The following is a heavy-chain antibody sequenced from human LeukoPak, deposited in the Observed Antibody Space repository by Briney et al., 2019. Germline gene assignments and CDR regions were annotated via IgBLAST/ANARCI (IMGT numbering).Heavy chain of an antibody. CDR1: GYAFTGYY. Sequence: ASVKVSCKASGYAFTGYYMHWVRQAPGQGLEWMGWINPNSGGTNYAQKFQGRVTMTRDTSISTAYMELSRLRSDDTAVYYCARGIHYGSGSYSPFEYYYGMDVWGQGTTVTVSS. J-gene: IGHJ6*02. D-gene: IGHD3-10*01. CDR3: ARGIHYGSGSYSPFEYYYGMDV. CDR2: INPNSGGT. V-gene: IGHV1-2*02.